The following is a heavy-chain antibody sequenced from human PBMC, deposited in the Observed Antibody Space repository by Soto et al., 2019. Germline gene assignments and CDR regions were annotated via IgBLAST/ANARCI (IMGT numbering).Heavy chain of an antibody. Sequence: QVQLQESGPGLVKPSQILSLTCTVSGGSISSGDYYWRWIRQPPGKVLEWIGYIYYSGSTYYNPYLQSLVTISVDTSKNQVSLQLSSVTAADTAVYYCARFYYDILTGYTQGWDYWGQGNLVTVSS. D-gene: IGHD3-9*01. CDR1: GGSISSGDYY. J-gene: IGHJ4*02. CDR2: IYYSGST. V-gene: IGHV4-30-4*01. CDR3: ARFYYDILTGYTQGWDY.